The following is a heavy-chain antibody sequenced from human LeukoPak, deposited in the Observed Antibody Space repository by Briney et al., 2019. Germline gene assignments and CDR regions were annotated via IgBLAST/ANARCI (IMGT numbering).Heavy chain of an antibody. V-gene: IGHV3-15*01. J-gene: IGHJ4*02. D-gene: IGHD6-19*01. CDR1: GFTFSDAW. CDR3: LSSSGHYFES. CDR2: IKSKTDGGTT. Sequence: PGGSLRLSCAASGFTFSDAWMTWVRQAPGKGLEWVGRIKSKTDGGTTDYAAPVKGRFTVSRDDSKNTLYLQMNSLKTEDTAAYYCLSSSGHYFESWGQGNPVTVSS.